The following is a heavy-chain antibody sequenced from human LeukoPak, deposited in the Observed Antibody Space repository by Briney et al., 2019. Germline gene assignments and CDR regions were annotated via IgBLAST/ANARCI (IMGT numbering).Heavy chain of an antibody. Sequence: PSETLSLTCTVSGGSISSGGYYWSWIRQPPGKGLEWIGYIYHSGSTYYNPSLKSRVTISVDRSKNQFSLKLSSVTAADTAVYYCARDPSGLLLVDWGQGTLVTVSS. J-gene: IGHJ4*02. CDR2: IYHSGST. D-gene: IGHD2-2*01. CDR3: ARDPSGLLLVD. CDR1: GGSISSGGYY. V-gene: IGHV4-30-2*01.